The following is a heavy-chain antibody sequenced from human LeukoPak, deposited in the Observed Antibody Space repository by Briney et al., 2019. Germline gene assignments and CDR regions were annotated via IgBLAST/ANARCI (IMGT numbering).Heavy chain of an antibody. J-gene: IGHJ4*02. CDR2: ISDDSSFT. Sequence: ETGGSLRLSCAASGLVFGKYAMAWVRQAPGKGLECVSIISDDSSFTYYLDSVKGRSTIFRDNSKNTLYLHMNSLKAEDTAVYYCAKGRCSGPGCDSFDYWGQGTLVTDSS. V-gene: IGHV3-23*01. D-gene: IGHD5-12*01. CDR3: AKGRCSGPGCDSFDY. CDR1: GLVFGKYA.